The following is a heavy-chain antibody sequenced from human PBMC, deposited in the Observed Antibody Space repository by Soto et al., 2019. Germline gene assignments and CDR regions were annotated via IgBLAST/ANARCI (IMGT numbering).Heavy chain of an antibody. D-gene: IGHD3-22*01. Sequence: QVQLVESGGGVVQPGRSLRLSCAASGFTFSSYGMHWVRQAPGKGLEWVAVISYDGSNKYYADSVKGRFTISRDNSKNTLYLQMNSLRAEDTDVYYCAKASSGYFWWWFDPWGQGTLVTVSS. CDR3: AKASSGYFWWWFDP. V-gene: IGHV3-30*18. CDR2: ISYDGSNK. J-gene: IGHJ5*02. CDR1: GFTFSSYG.